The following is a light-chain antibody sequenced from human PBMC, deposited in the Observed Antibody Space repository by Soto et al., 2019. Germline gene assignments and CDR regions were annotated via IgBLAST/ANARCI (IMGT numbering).Light chain of an antibody. CDR2: AAS. J-gene: IGKJ4*01. V-gene: IGKV1-39*01. Sequence: DIQMTQSPSSLSASVGDRVTITCRASQYISDFLTWYQQKPGKAPVILIYAASTLQSGVPSRFNGGGSETNFTLIISSLQPEDFATYYCQQSYTTPLTFGGGTKVDIK. CDR1: QYISDF. CDR3: QQSYTTPLT.